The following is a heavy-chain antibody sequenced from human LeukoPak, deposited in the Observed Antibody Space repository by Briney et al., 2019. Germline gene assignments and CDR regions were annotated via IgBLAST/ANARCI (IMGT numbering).Heavy chain of an antibody. J-gene: IGHJ4*02. CDR2: MYHSGNT. CDR1: GYSISGGYY. V-gene: IGHV4-38-2*02. CDR3: ARHRGRYIAALVEY. Sequence: PSETLSLTCTVSGYSISGGYYWGWIRQPPGKGLEWIGSMYHSGNTYYNPSLKSRGTISVDTSKNQFPLKLSSMTATDTAVYYCARHRGRYIAALVEYWGQGTLVTVSS. D-gene: IGHD6-6*01.